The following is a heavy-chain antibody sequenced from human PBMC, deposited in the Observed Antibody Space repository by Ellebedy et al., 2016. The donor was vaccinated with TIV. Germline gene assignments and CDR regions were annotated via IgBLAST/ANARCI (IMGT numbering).Heavy chain of an antibody. J-gene: IGHJ4*02. CDR1: ENTFTTYT. V-gene: IGHV7-4-1*02. D-gene: IGHD5-24*01. Sequence: AASVKVSCKASENTFTTYTINWVRQAPGQGLEWMGWINTNTGNPTYAQGLPGRFVFSLDTSVSTAYLQINSLRADDTAVYYCARGGVNGYNSEGPLEYWGQGTLVTVSS. CDR2: INTNTGNP. CDR3: ARGGVNGYNSEGPLEY.